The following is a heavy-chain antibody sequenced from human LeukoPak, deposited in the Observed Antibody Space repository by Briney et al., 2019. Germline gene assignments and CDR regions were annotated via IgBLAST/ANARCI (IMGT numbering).Heavy chain of an antibody. Sequence: GGSLGLSCAASGFTFSSYAMSWVRQAPGKGLEWVSAISGSGGSTYYADSVKGRFTISRDNSKNTLYLQMNSLRAEDTAVYYCANAVEYSSSYELSDYWGQGTLVTVSS. CDR3: ANAVEYSSSYELSDY. CDR2: ISGSGGST. V-gene: IGHV3-23*01. J-gene: IGHJ4*02. CDR1: GFTFSSYA. D-gene: IGHD6-6*01.